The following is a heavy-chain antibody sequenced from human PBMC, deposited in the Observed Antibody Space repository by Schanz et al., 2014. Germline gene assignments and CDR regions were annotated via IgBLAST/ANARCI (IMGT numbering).Heavy chain of an antibody. CDR1: GFTFDDYA. CDR2: ISWNSGSV. Sequence: EVQLVESGGGLVQPGRSLRLSCAASGFTFDDYAMHWVRQAPGKGLEWVSGISWNSGSVAYADSVKGRFTISRDDAKNSLYLQMNSLRAEDTALYYCARGDTVVTLRPFDIWGQGTMVTVSS. D-gene: IGHD2-21*02. J-gene: IGHJ3*02. V-gene: IGHV3-9*01. CDR3: ARGDTVVTLRPFDI.